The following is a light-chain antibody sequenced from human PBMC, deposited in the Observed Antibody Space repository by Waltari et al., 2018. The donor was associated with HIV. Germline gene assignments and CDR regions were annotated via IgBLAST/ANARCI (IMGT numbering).Light chain of an antibody. CDR3: MQRIDFPIT. Sequence: IVITQTPHSLPVTPGEPSSISFRPRDSLLDTDGGNTYLDWYLKKPGQSPQLLIYMLSYRASGVPDRFSGSGSGSDFTLKISRVEAEDVGVYYCMQRIDFPITFGQGTRLEIK. CDR1: DSLLDTDGGNTY. J-gene: IGKJ5*01. CDR2: MLS. V-gene: IGKV2-40*01.